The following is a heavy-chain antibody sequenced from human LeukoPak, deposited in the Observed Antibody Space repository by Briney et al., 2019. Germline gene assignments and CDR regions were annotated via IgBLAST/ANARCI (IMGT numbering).Heavy chain of an antibody. CDR3: ARSGVGYPFDY. Sequence: ASVKVSCKASGYTFTNYAMNWVRQAPGQGLEWMGWINTNTGNPTYAQGFTGRFVFSLDTSVSTAYLRISSLKAEDTAVYYCARSGVGYPFDYWGQGTLVTVSS. CDR2: INTNTGNP. D-gene: IGHD2-8*01. V-gene: IGHV7-4-1*02. J-gene: IGHJ4*02. CDR1: GYTFTNYA.